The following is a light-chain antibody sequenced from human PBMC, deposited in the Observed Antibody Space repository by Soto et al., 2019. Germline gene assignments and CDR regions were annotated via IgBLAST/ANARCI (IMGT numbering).Light chain of an antibody. Sequence: QPVLTQPRSVSGSPGQSVTISCTGTSSDVGGYNYVSWYQHHPGKAPKVMIYDVTNWPSGVPDRFSGSKSANTASLTISGLQAEDEADYYCCSYAGSYIWVFGGGTKLTVL. CDR2: DVT. J-gene: IGLJ3*02. CDR1: SSDVGGYNY. CDR3: CSYAGSYIWV. V-gene: IGLV2-11*01.